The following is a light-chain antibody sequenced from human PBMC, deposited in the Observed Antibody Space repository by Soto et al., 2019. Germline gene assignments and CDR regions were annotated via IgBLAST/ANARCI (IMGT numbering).Light chain of an antibody. Sequence: DIQMTQSPSSLSAVVGDRVTITCRASQSISSWLAWYQQKPGKAPKLLIYDASSLESGVPSRFSGSGSGTEFTLTISSLQPDDFATYYCQQYNSYPWTFGQGTKVDIK. J-gene: IGKJ1*01. V-gene: IGKV1-5*01. CDR2: DAS. CDR1: QSISSW. CDR3: QQYNSYPWT.